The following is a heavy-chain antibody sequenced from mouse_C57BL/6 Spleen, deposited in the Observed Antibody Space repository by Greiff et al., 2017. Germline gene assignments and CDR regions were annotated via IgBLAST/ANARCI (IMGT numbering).Heavy chain of an antibody. V-gene: IGHV1-64*01. CDR3: ARDYDGSSVYFDY. Sequence: VQLQQPGAELVKPGASVKLSCKASGYTFTSYWMHWVKQRPGQGLEWIGMIHPNSGSTNYNEKFKSKATLTVDKSSSTAYMQLSSLTSEDSAVYYCARDYDGSSVYFDYWGQGTTLTVSS. J-gene: IGHJ2*01. CDR1: GYTFTSYW. D-gene: IGHD1-1*01. CDR2: IHPNSGST.